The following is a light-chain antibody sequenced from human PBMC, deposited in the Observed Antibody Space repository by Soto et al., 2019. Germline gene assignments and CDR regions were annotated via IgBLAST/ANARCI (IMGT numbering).Light chain of an antibody. CDR2: GAS. Sequence: PGERATLSCRASQIISSTYLGWYQQKPSQAPRLLIYGASSRATGIPDRFSGSGSGTDFTLTISRLEPEDFAVYYCQHYGTSLYTFGQGTKLEIK. CDR1: QIISSTY. CDR3: QHYGTSLYT. J-gene: IGKJ2*01. V-gene: IGKV3-20*01.